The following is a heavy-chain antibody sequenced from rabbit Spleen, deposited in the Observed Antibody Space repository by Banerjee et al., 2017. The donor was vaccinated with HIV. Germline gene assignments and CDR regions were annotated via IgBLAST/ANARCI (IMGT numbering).Heavy chain of an antibody. V-gene: IGHV1S40*01. CDR3: ARDTSSSFSSYGMDL. Sequence: QLLEESGGDLVKPGASLTLTCIASGVSFSGNSYMCWVRQAPGKGLEWIVCIESGSSGFSYFASWAKGRFTISKTSSTTVTLQMTRLTAADTATYFCARDTSSSFSSYGMDLWGPGTLVTVS. CDR1: GVSFSGNSY. J-gene: IGHJ6*01. D-gene: IGHD1-1*01. CDR2: IESGSSGFS.